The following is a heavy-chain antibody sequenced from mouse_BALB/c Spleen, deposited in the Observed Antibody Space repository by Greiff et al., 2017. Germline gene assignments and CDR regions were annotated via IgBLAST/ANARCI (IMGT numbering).Heavy chain of an antibody. D-gene: IGHD2-4*01. CDR2: ISYSGST. Sequence: EVKVEESGPGLVKPSQSLSLTCTVTGYSITSDYAWNWIRQFPGNKLEWMGYISYSGSTSYNPSLKSRISITRDTSKNQFFLQLNSVTTEDTATYYCARFDDYGFAWFAYWGQGTLVTVSA. CDR1: GYSITSDYA. V-gene: IGHV3-2*02. CDR3: ARFDDYGFAWFAY. J-gene: IGHJ3*01.